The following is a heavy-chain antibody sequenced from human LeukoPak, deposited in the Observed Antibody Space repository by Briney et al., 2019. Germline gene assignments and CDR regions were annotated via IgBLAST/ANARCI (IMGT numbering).Heavy chain of an antibody. V-gene: IGHV3-74*01. CDR1: GFTFSSYW. D-gene: IGHD3-10*01. J-gene: IGHJ5*02. CDR2: INGDGSTT. Sequence: PGGSLRLSCAASGFTFSSYWMYWVRQAPGKGLVWVSHINGDGSTTSYADSVKGRFTISRDNAKNTLYLRMNSVSDEDTAVYYCARPRARETRDFDPWGQGTLVTVSS. CDR3: ARPRARETRDFDP.